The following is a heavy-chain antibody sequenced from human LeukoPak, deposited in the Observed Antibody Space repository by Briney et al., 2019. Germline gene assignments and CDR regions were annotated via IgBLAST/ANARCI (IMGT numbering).Heavy chain of an antibody. CDR1: GYTFTSYA. V-gene: IGHV7-4-1*02. CDR3: ARDSPLYGSGRGVWFDP. J-gene: IGHJ5*02. CDR2: INTNTGNP. D-gene: IGHD3-10*01. Sequence: GASVKVSCKASGYTFTSYAMNWVRQAPGQGLEWMGWINTNTGNPTYAQGFTGRFVFSLDTSVSTAYLQISSLKAEDTAVYYCARDSPLYGSGRGVWFDPWGQGTLVTVSS.